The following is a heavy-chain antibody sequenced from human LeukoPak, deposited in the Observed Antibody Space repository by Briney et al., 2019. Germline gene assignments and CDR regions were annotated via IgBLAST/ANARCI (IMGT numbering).Heavy chain of an antibody. CDR1: SGAISTSHW. Sequence: SETLSLTCTVSSGAISTSHWLSWVRQPPGKGLEWIGEIYGSGDTNYNPSLKSRVTISVDTSKNQFSLKLSSVTAADTAVYYCASSGSSSWYGDFDYWGQGTLVTVSS. CDR2: IYGSGDT. J-gene: IGHJ4*02. V-gene: IGHV4-4*02. CDR3: ASSGSSSWYGDFDY. D-gene: IGHD6-13*01.